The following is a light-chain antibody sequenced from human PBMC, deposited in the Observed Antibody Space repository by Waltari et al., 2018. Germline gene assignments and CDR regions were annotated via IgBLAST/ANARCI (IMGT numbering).Light chain of an antibody. J-gene: IGLJ2*01. Sequence: QSALTQPASVSGSPGQSIPISCTGTSSAVGGYNYVSWYQQHPGKAPKLMIYDVSNRPSGVSNRFSGSKSGNTASLTISGLQAEDEADYYCSSYTSIVVFGGGTKLTVL. V-gene: IGLV2-14*03. CDR3: SSYTSIVV. CDR2: DVS. CDR1: SSAVGGYNY.